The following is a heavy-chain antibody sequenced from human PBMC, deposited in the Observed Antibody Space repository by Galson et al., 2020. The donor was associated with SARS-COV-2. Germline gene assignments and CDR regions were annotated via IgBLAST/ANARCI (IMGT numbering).Heavy chain of an antibody. Sequence: ASAKVSCKASGYTFTNYAMHWVRQDPGQRLEWVGWIHAGHGNTKYSQKFQDRVMFTRDTSASTAYMELSSLRSEDTAVYYCARELSTLLLGIGDNWGQGTQVTVSS. CDR2: IHAGHGNT. D-gene: IGHD3-22*01. J-gene: IGHJ4*02. CDR3: ARELSTLLLGIGDN. V-gene: IGHV1-3*01. CDR1: GYTFTNYA.